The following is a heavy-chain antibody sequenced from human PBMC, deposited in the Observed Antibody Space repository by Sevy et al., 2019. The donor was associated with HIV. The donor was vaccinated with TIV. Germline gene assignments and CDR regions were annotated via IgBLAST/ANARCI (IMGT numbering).Heavy chain of an antibody. Sequence: GESLKISCKGSEYNFTNYWIGWVRQMPGKGLEWMGIIYPGDSGTGYSPSFQDQVTISADKSISTAYLQWSSLKASDTAMYYCARISSSPRAYYCYFGMDVWGQGTTVTVSS. CDR1: EYNFTNYW. J-gene: IGHJ6*02. D-gene: IGHD6-6*01. V-gene: IGHV5-51*01. CDR2: IYPGDSGT. CDR3: ARISSSPRAYYCYFGMDV.